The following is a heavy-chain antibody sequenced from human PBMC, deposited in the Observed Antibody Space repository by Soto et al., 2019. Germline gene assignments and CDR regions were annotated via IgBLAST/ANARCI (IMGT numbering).Heavy chain of an antibody. V-gene: IGHV3-74*01. CDR3: VSGGPLGIS. Sequence: PGGSLRLSCAASGFPFSYSWMHWVRQAPGKGLVWVSHINSDTSNIIYVDSVKGRFTISRDNARNTLYLQMNSLRAEDTAVYYCVSGGPLGISWGQGTLVPVSS. CDR2: INSDTSNI. J-gene: IGHJ5*02. CDR1: GFPFSYSW.